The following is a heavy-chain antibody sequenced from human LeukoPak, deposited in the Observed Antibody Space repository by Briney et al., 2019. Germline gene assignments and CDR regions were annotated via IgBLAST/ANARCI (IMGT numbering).Heavy chain of an antibody. Sequence: ASVKVSCKASGYTFTGYYMHWVRQAPGQGLEWMGWINPNSGGTNYAQKFQGRVTMTRDTSISTAYMELSRLRSDDTAVYYCARAEADYSSGWYTRAQYYFDYWGQGTLVTVSS. V-gene: IGHV1-2*02. CDR2: INPNSGGT. D-gene: IGHD6-19*01. CDR1: GYTFTGYY. CDR3: ARAEADYSSGWYTRAQYYFDY. J-gene: IGHJ4*02.